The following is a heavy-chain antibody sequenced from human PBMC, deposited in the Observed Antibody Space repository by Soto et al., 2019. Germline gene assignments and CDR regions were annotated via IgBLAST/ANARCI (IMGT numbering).Heavy chain of an antibody. D-gene: IGHD4-17*01. J-gene: IGHJ4*02. CDR3: ERELGYGDYVD. CDR2: INAGNGNT. Sequence: ASVKVSCKASGYSFTSYAMHWVRQAPGQRLEWMGWINAGNGNTKYSQKFQGRVTITRDTSASTAYMELSSLRSEDSAVYFCERELGYGDYVDWGQGTLVTVSS. CDR1: GYSFTSYA. V-gene: IGHV1-3*01.